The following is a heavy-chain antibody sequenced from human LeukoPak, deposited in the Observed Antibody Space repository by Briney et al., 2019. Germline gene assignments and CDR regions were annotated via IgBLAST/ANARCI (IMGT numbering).Heavy chain of an antibody. D-gene: IGHD3-10*01. CDR2: ISGSGGST. V-gene: IGHV3-23*01. CDR1: GFTFSSYA. CDR3: AKGAPDYYGSGSYVDY. Sequence: GGSLRLSCAASGFTFSSYAIHWVRQAPGKGLEWVSAISGSGGSTYYADSVKGRFTISRDNSKNTLYLQMNSLRAEDTAVYYCAKGAPDYYGSGSYVDYWGQGTLVTVSS. J-gene: IGHJ4*02.